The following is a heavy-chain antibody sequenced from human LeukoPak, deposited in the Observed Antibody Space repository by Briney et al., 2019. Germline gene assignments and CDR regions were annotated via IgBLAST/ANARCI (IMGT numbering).Heavy chain of an antibody. V-gene: IGHV3-21*01. CDR1: GFTFSSYS. J-gene: IGHJ4*02. D-gene: IGHD3-22*01. CDR3: ARGDYYDSSGYYN. CDR2: ISSSSSYI. Sequence: GGSLRLSCAASGFTFSSYSMNWVRQAPGKGLEWVSSISSSSSYIYYADSVEGRFTISRDNAKNSLYLQMNSLRAEDTAVYYCARGDYYDSSGYYNWGQGTLVTVSS.